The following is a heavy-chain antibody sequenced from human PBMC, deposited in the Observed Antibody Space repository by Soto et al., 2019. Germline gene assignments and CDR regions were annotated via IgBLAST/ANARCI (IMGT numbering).Heavy chain of an antibody. CDR1: GGSVSRGSYY. V-gene: IGHV4-61*01. CDR2: IYHSGST. J-gene: IGHJ4*02. Sequence: SETLSLTCTVSGGSVSRGSYYWSWIRQPPGKGLEWIGYIYHSGSTNYNPSLKSQVTISVDTSKNQFSLKLSSVTAADTAVYYCARQGVVVAAKRFDYWGQGTLVTVSS. D-gene: IGHD2-15*01. CDR3: ARQGVVVAAKRFDY.